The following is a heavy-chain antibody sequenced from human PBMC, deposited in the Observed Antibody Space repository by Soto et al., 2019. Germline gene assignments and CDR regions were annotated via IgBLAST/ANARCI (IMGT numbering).Heavy chain of an antibody. D-gene: IGHD3-10*01. CDR2: IYPGDSDT. CDR1: GYSFTSYW. CDR3: ARARGPMVRGVIMAWFDP. J-gene: IGHJ5*02. V-gene: IGHV5-51*01. Sequence: GESLKISCKGSGYSFTSYWIGWVRQMPGKGLEWTGIIYPGDSDTRYSPSFQGQVTISADKSISTAYLQWSSLKASDTAMYYCARARGPMVRGVIMAWFDPWGQGTLVTVSS.